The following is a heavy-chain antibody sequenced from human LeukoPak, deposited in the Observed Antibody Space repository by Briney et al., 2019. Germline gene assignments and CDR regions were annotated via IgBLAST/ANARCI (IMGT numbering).Heavy chain of an antibody. CDR1: GYTFTGYY. CDR3: ARDLGGMVRGVIVKGGFDY. V-gene: IGHV1-2*02. D-gene: IGHD3-10*01. Sequence: ASVKVSCKASGYTFTGYYMHWVRQAPGQGLEWMGWINPNSGGTNYAQKFQGRVTMTRDTSISTAYMELSSLRSEDTAVYYCARDLGGMVRGVIVKGGFDYWGQGTLVTVSS. J-gene: IGHJ4*02. CDR2: INPNSGGT.